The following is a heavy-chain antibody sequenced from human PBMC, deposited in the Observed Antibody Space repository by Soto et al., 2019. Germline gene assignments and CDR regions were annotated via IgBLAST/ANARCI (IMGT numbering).Heavy chain of an antibody. V-gene: IGHV3-23*01. J-gene: IGHJ4*02. CDR1: GFTFSSYG. CDR2: SSATGSGR. D-gene: IGHD1-7*01. CDR3: AKDRRAGGNYGFYSDF. Sequence: EVQLLESGGGLVQPGGSLTLSCAASGFTFSSYGMPWVRQAPGKGLEWVSFSSATGSGRYYADSVKGRFTISRDNSKNTLYLQMSSLRADDTAVYYCAKDRRAGGNYGFYSDFWGQGALVIVSS.